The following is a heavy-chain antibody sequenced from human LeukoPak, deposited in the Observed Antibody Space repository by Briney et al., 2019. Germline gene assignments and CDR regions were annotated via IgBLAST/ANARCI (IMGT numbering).Heavy chain of an antibody. CDR1: GFTFSGST. D-gene: IGHD3-22*01. Sequence: GGSLRLSCAASGFTFSGSTMHWVRQGSGKGLEWVGRIRTKPKSYATEYAASVKGRFTISRDDSKNAAYLQMNSLKTEDTAVYYCTKGGYRRNYYDIDYWGQGTLVTVSS. CDR3: TKGGYRRNYYDIDY. V-gene: IGHV3-73*01. J-gene: IGHJ4*02. CDR2: IRTKPKSYAT.